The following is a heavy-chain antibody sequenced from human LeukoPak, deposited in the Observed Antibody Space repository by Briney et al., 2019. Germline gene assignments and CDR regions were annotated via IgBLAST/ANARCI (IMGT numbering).Heavy chain of an antibody. CDR3: ARDRGWPVVHFDL. CDR2: IWYDGSEK. Sequence: PGGSLTLSCAASRFTFRNYGMQWLRQAPGKGLEGVAVIWYDGSEKYYVDSVKGRFTVSSDNSKTTVYLQMNSLRVEDTAVYYCARDRGWPVVHFDLWGQGTLVTVSS. CDR1: RFTFRNYG. V-gene: IGHV3-33*01. J-gene: IGHJ4*02. D-gene: IGHD6-19*01.